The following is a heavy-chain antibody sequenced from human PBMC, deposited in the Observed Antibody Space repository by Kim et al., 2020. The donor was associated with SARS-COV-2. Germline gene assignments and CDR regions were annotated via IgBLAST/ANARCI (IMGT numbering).Heavy chain of an antibody. CDR2: ISFDGTYK. CDR1: GFTFSSYS. V-gene: IGHV3-30*04. Sequence: GGSLRLSCAASGFTFSSYSMHWARQVSGKGLEWLAVISFDGTYKYYADSVKGHFFISRDNSRNTLYLQVNSLRDEDSAVYHCARDRLSKVYDYGSSYYHHGMDFWGQGTTVTVSS. CDR3: ARDRLSKVYDYGSSYYHHGMDF. D-gene: IGHD3-16*01. J-gene: IGHJ6*02.